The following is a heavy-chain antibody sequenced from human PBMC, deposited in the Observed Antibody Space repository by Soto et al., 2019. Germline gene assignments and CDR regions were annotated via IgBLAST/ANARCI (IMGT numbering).Heavy chain of an antibody. CDR2: IKQDGSEK. CDR1: GFTFSSYW. J-gene: IGHJ4*02. D-gene: IGHD3-3*01. CDR3: AREVRFLEWLFDY. V-gene: IGHV3-7*01. Sequence: PGGSLRLSCAASGFTFSSYWMSWVRQAPGKGLEWVANIKQDGSEKYYVDSVKGRFTISRDNAKNSLYLQMNSLRAEDTAVYYCAREVRFLEWLFDYWGQGTLVTVSS.